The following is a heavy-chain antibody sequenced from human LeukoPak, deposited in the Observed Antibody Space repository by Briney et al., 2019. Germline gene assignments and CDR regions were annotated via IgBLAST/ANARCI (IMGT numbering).Heavy chain of an antibody. J-gene: IGHJ4*02. CDR3: ARGTWFYYDSSGQYYYFDY. V-gene: IGHV4-4*07. CDR1: GGSINSYC. D-gene: IGHD3-22*01. CDR2: IYASGST. Sequence: PSETLSLTCTVSGGSINSYCWSWIRQPAGKGLEWIGRIYASGSTNYNPSLKSRVTMSVDTSKNQFSLKLSSVTAADTAVYYCARGTWFYYDSSGQYYYFDYWGQGTLVTVSS.